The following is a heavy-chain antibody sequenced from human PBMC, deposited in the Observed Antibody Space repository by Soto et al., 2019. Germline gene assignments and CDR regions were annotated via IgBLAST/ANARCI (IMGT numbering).Heavy chain of an antibody. V-gene: IGHV5-10-1*01. CDR1: GYSFTSYW. D-gene: IGHD3-3*01. CDR3: ASLSYDFWSGSPMDV. Sequence: GESLKISCKGSGYSFTSYWISWVRQMPAKGLEWMGRIDPSDSYTNYSPSFQGHVTISADKSISTAYLQWSSLKASDTAMYYCASLSYDFWSGSPMDVWGQGATVTVSS. CDR2: IDPSDSYT. J-gene: IGHJ6*02.